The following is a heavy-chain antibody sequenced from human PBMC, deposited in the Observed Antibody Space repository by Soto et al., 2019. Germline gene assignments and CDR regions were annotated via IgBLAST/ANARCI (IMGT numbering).Heavy chain of an antibody. V-gene: IGHV4-34*01. CDR2: INHSGGT. CDR3: ASGPLQPGSFWNGYYYFDS. CDR1: GGSFSGYY. D-gene: IGHD3-3*01. Sequence: SETLSLTCAVSGGSFSGYYWSWIRQSPGKGLEWIGDINHSGGTNYNPSLKSRVTISGDTSRSQFSLMLSSVTAADTAVYYCASGPLQPGSFWNGYYYFDSWGLGTLVTVAS. J-gene: IGHJ4*02.